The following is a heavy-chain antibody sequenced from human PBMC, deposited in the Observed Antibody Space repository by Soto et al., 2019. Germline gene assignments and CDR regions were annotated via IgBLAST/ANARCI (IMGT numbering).Heavy chain of an antibody. J-gene: IGHJ6*02. CDR1: GFTFSSYA. Sequence: PGGSLRLSCSASGFTFSSYAMHWVRQAPGKGLEYVSAISSNGGSTYYADSVKGRFTISRDNSKNTLYLQMSSLRAEDTAVYYCARTVLPNPRTGGMDVWGQGTKVTVSS. V-gene: IGHV3-64D*08. CDR2: ISSNGGST. D-gene: IGHD2-8*01. CDR3: ARTVLPNPRTGGMDV.